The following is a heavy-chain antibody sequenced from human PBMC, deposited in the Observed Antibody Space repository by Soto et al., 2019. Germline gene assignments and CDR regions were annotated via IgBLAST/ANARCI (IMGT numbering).Heavy chain of an antibody. CDR2: INHSGRT. D-gene: IGHD3-9*01. Sequence: SETLSLTCAVYGGSFIGYYWSWIRQPPGKGLEWIGEINHSGRTNYNPSLKSRVTILVDTSKNQFSLKLSSVTAADTAVYYCARGGSYDILTGYPYQLEFDHWGQGTLVTVSS. CDR1: GGSFIGYY. J-gene: IGHJ4*02. V-gene: IGHV4-34*01. CDR3: ARGGSYDILTGYPYQLEFDH.